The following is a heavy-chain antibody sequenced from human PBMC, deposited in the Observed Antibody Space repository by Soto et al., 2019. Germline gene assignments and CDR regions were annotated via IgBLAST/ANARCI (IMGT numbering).Heavy chain of an antibody. CDR2: SSFDGTQQ. Sequence: GGSLRLSCTASGFSLSSSGMHWVRQAPGKGLEWLAVSSFDGTQQFYGDSVKGRFTVSSYNSNNTLYLAMNSLRTEDTAVYYCAKQLRGSGWYPLDSWGQGTPVTVSS. D-gene: IGHD6-19*01. V-gene: IGHV3-30*18. CDR3: AKQLRGSGWYPLDS. CDR1: GFSLSSSG. J-gene: IGHJ4*02.